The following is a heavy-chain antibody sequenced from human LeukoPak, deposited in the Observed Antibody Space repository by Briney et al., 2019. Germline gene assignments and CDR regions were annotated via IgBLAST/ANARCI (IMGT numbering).Heavy chain of an antibody. D-gene: IGHD3-10*01. CDR1: GYTFTSYV. CDR3: SRGVRGVIMQ. V-gene: IGHV1-8*01. Sequence: SVNVSCKASGYTFTSYVINGVRRATAQGGAGMGWMNPNSGNTGFAHKVQGKVTMTRNTSISTTYMELNRLRSEDAAVYYCSRGVRGVIMQWGQGTLVTVSS. J-gene: IGHJ4*02. CDR2: MNPNSGNT.